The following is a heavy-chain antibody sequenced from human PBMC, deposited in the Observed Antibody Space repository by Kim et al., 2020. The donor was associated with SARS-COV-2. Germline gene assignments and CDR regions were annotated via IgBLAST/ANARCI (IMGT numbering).Heavy chain of an antibody. CDR1: GGSISSGGYY. CDR3: ARGGYCSGGSCYGLLSYYYYYYGMDV. V-gene: IGHV4-31*03. J-gene: IGHJ6*02. Sequence: SETLSLTCTVSGGSISSGGYYWSWIRQHPGKGLEWIGYIYYSGSTYYNPSLKSRVTISVDTSKNQFSLKLSSVTAADTAVYYCARGGYCSGGSCYGLLSYYYYYYGMDVWGQGTTVTVSS. D-gene: IGHD2-15*01. CDR2: IYYSGST.